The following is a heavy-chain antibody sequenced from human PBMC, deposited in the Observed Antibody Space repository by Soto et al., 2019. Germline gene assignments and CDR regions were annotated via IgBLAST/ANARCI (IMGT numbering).Heavy chain of an antibody. CDR2: ISSCSDYI. CDR1: GFTFSSYS. J-gene: IGHJ3*01. Sequence: EVQLVESGGGLVKPGGSLRLSCAASGFTFSSYSMNWVRQAPGKGLEWVSSISSCSDYIFYADSVKGRFTISRDNAKNSLFLQMNSLTAEDTAVYYCARSPVGDAFNVWGQGTVVTVSS. V-gene: IGHV3-21*01. CDR3: ARSPVGDAFNV.